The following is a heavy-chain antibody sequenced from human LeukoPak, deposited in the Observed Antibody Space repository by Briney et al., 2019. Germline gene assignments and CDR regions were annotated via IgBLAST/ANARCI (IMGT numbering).Heavy chain of an antibody. Sequence: RGSLRLSCAASGFTFSSYWMSWVRQAPGKGLEWVANIKQDGSEKYYVDSVKGRFTISRDNAKNSLYLQMNSLRAEDTAVYYCAKGGSYYDGPFDYWGQGTLVTVSS. D-gene: IGHD1-26*01. CDR2: IKQDGSEK. V-gene: IGHV3-7*01. J-gene: IGHJ4*02. CDR3: AKGGSYYDGPFDY. CDR1: GFTFSSYW.